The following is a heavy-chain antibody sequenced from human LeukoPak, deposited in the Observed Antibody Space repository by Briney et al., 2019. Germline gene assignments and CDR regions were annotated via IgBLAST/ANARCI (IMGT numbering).Heavy chain of an antibody. CDR2: INWNGGST. Sequence: PGGSLRLSCAASGFTFDDFAMSWVRQAPGKGLEWVSGINWNGGSTNYADSVKGRFTISRDNAKNSLYLQMNSLRAEDTAVYYCARDAHYNWSDDYWGQGTLVTVSS. CDR1: GFTFDDFA. CDR3: ARDAHYNWSDDY. D-gene: IGHD1-20*01. V-gene: IGHV3-20*04. J-gene: IGHJ4*02.